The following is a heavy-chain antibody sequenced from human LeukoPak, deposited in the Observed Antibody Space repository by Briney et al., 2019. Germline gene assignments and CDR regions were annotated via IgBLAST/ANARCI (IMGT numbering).Heavy chain of an antibody. J-gene: IGHJ4*01. D-gene: IGHD6-19*01. V-gene: IGHV3-23*01. CDR2: LSGSGITT. Sequence: GGSLRLSCAASGFTFSNSAMSWVRPAPGKGLEWVSTLSGSGITTYYADSVKGRFTISRDNSKNTLYLQMNSLRAEDTAVYYCAKGIYSSGWSYFDFWGHGTLVTVSS. CDR1: GFTFSNSA. CDR3: AKGIYSSGWSYFDF.